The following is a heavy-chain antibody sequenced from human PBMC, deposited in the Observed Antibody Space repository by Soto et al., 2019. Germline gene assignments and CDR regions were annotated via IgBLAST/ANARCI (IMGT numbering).Heavy chain of an antibody. Sequence: QVQLQQWGAGLLESSETLSLTSAVYGGSFRGYYWYWIRQPPGEGLEWIGEINHSGSTNDKPALTSRVAISVDTSKIRFSPMLSSVTGADTAVYYVAMGYGRNFDYWGKGPLVTVSS. CDR3: AMGYGRNFDY. D-gene: IGHD5-18*01. V-gene: IGHV4-34*01. CDR1: GGSFRGYY. J-gene: IGHJ4*02. CDR2: INHSGST.